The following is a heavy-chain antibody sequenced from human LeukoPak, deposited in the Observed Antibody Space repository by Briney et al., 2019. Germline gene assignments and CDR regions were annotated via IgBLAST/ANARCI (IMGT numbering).Heavy chain of an antibody. Sequence: ASVKVSCKASGYTFTSYGISLVRQAPGQGLEWMGRIIPILGYAQKFQGRVTITADKSTSTAYMELSSLRSEDTAVYYCAREPYGSGSYFIDYWGQGTLVTVSS. CDR1: GYTFTSYG. CDR3: AREPYGSGSYFIDY. CDR2: IIPILG. J-gene: IGHJ4*02. V-gene: IGHV1-69*04. D-gene: IGHD3-10*01.